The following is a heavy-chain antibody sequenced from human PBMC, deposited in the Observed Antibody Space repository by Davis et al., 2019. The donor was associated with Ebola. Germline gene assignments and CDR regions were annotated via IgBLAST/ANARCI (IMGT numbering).Heavy chain of an antibody. CDR1: GFTFSNFW. V-gene: IGHV3-7*03. J-gene: IGHJ5*02. CDR3: ATDAWGGYDP. CDR2: TNQDGTQN. D-gene: IGHD1-26*01. Sequence: GGSLRLSCAVSGFTFSNFWMTWVRQAPGKGLEWVATTNQDGTQNYYVDSVKGRFTISRDNAKNSVFLEMNNLRVEDTAMYYCATDAWGGYDPWGQGTLVTVSS.